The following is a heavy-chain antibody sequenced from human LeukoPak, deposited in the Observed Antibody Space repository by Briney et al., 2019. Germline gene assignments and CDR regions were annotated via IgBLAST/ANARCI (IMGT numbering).Heavy chain of an antibody. Sequence: GGSLRLSCAASGFTFSTFAMIWVRQAPGKGLEWVSAMSGSGGSTYYADSVKGRFTISRDNSQNTLYLQMNSLRAEDTAVYYCAKGKGIGFDYWGQGTLVIVSS. CDR1: GFTFSTFA. CDR3: AKGKGIGFDY. J-gene: IGHJ4*02. V-gene: IGHV3-23*01. D-gene: IGHD2-21*01. CDR2: MSGSGGST.